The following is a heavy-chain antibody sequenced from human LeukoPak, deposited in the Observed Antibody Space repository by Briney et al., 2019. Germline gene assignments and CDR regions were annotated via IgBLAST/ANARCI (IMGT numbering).Heavy chain of an antibody. CDR1: GYTFTCYY. CDR2: INPNSGGT. V-gene: IGHV1-2*02. Sequence: ASVKVSCKASGYTFTCYYMHWVRQAPGQGLEWMGWINPNSGGTNYAQKFQGRVTMTRVTSISTAYMELTRLRSDDTAVYYCARDMYDFWSGYYSARYNWFDPWGQGTLVTVSS. J-gene: IGHJ5*02. CDR3: ARDMYDFWSGYYSARYNWFDP. D-gene: IGHD3-3*01.